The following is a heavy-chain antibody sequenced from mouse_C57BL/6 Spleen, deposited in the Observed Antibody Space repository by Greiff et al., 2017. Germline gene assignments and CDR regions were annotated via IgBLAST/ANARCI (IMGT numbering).Heavy chain of an antibody. D-gene: IGHD1-1*01. CDR3: ARSGDYYGSSYVGFDY. J-gene: IGHJ2*01. V-gene: IGHV1-42*01. Sequence: EVKVEESGPELVKPGASVKISCKASGYSFTGYYMNWVKQSPEKSLEWIGEINPSTGGTTYNQKFKAKATLTVDKSSSTAYMQLKSLTSEDSAVYYCARSGDYYGSSYVGFDYWGQGTTLTVSS. CDR2: INPSTGGT. CDR1: GYSFTGYY.